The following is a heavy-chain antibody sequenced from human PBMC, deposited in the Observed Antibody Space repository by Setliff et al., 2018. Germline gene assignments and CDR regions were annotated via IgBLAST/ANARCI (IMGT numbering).Heavy chain of an antibody. J-gene: IGHJ3*02. Sequence: GASVKVSCKASGYTFTRHGISWVRQAPGQGLEWLGRIDPNSGGTDYAQRFQGRVTMSGDTSISTAYMELSGLRSDDTAIYYCARDTEEIRGDYGAFNIWGQGTMVTVS. CDR2: IDPNSGGT. CDR3: ARDTEEIRGDYGAFNI. CDR1: GYTFTRHG. D-gene: IGHD4-17*01. V-gene: IGHV1-2*06.